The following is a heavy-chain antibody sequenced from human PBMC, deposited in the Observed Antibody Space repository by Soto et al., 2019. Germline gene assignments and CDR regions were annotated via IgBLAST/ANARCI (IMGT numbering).Heavy chain of an antibody. Sequence: SETLSLTCAVSGGSISSSNWWSWVRQPPGKGLEWIGEIYHSGSTNYNPSLKSRVTISVDKSKNQFSLKLSSVTAADTAVYYCAREGGIYDYVWGSYRYFAFDIWGQGTMVTVS. CDR3: AREGGIYDYVWGSYRYFAFDI. CDR1: GGSISSSNW. V-gene: IGHV4-4*02. CDR2: IYHSGST. J-gene: IGHJ3*02. D-gene: IGHD3-16*02.